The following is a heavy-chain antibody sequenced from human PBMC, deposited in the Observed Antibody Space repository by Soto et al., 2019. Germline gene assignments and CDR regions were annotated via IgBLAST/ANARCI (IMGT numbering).Heavy chain of an antibody. CDR2: IIPIFGTA. CDR1: GGTFSSYV. Sequence: ASVKVSFKASGGTFSSYVISWVRQAPGQGLEWMGGIIPIFGTANYAQKFQGRVAITADESTTTVYMGLRSLRSEDTAVYYCARTTVVVPTTMLGWLDPWGQGTLVTVSS. D-gene: IGHD2-2*01. V-gene: IGHV1-69*13. J-gene: IGHJ5*02. CDR3: ARTTVVVPTTMLGWLDP.